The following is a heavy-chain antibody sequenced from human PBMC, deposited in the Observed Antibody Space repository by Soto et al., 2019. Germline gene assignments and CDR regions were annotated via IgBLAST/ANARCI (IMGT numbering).Heavy chain of an antibody. V-gene: IGHV3-33*01. CDR1: GFTFSSYG. Sequence: QVQLVESGGGVVQPGGSLRLSCAASGFTFSSYGMHWVRQAPGKGLEWVAVICDVGRSKYYADSGKGRFTISRDNSKNTLYLQMNSLRAEDTAVYYCARDFDRSGWTSLYYGMDVWGQGTTVTVSS. D-gene: IGHD6-19*01. CDR3: ARDFDRSGWTSLYYGMDV. J-gene: IGHJ6*02. CDR2: ICDVGRSK.